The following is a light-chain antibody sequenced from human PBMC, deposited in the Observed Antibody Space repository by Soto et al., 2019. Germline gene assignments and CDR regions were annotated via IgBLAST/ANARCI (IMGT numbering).Light chain of an antibody. CDR2: GAS. CDR1: QSVSSSY. J-gene: IGKJ3*01. V-gene: IGKV3-20*01. Sequence: EIVLTQSPGTLSLSPGERATLSCRASQSVSSSYLAWYQQKPGQAPRLLIYGASGRATGIPDMFSGSGSGTDFTLSISGLEPEDFAVDYCQQYGSSPLFTFGPGTKVDIK. CDR3: QQYGSSPLFT.